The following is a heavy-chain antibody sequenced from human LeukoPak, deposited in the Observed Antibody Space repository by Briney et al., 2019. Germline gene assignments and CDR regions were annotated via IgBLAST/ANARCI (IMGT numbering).Heavy chain of an antibody. Sequence: GGSLRLSCAASGFTFSDYYMSWIRQAPGKGLEWVSYISSSGSTIYYADSVKGRFTIPRDNAKNSLYLQMNSLRAEDTAVYYCARGYPVVVVAAQFDYWGQGTLVTVSS. CDR2: ISSSGSTI. D-gene: IGHD2-15*01. CDR1: GFTFSDYY. V-gene: IGHV3-11*01. J-gene: IGHJ4*02. CDR3: ARGYPVVVVAAQFDY.